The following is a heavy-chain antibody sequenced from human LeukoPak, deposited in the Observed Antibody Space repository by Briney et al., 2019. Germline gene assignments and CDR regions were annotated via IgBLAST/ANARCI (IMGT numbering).Heavy chain of an antibody. D-gene: IGHD3-22*01. Sequence: GGSLRLSCAASGFTLDDYGMSWVRPAPGKGLEWVSGINWNGGSTGYADSVKGRFTISRDNAKNSLYLQMNSLRAEDTALYHCARGSSHYYDTPPDYWGQGTLVTVSS. CDR3: ARGSSHYYDTPPDY. V-gene: IGHV3-20*01. CDR1: GFTLDDYG. CDR2: INWNGGST. J-gene: IGHJ4*02.